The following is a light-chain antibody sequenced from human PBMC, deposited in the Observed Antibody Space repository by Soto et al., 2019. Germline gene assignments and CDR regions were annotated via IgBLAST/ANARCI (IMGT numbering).Light chain of an antibody. J-gene: IGLJ3*02. CDR2: DVT. V-gene: IGLV2-14*03. CDR3: SSYTSGTTL. Sequence: QSVLTQPASVSGSPGQSITISCTGTASDIGGYNYVSWYQHHPGQAPKLIIYDVTNRPSGLSDRFSGSKSGNTASLTISGLQAEDEANYYCSSYTSGTTLFGGGTKVTVL. CDR1: ASDIGGYNY.